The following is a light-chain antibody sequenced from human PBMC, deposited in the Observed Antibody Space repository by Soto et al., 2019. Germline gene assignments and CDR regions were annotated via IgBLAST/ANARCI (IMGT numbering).Light chain of an antibody. CDR1: SSDVGSNNR. CDR2: EVS. V-gene: IGLV2-18*02. Sequence: QSALTQPPSVSGSPGQSVTISCTGTSSDVGSNNRVSWYQQPPGTAPKLMIYEVSNRSSGVPDRFSGSKSGNTASLTISGLRADDEADYYCTSYISSLTPCVFGPGTNVPVL. CDR3: TSYISSLTPCV. J-gene: IGLJ1*01.